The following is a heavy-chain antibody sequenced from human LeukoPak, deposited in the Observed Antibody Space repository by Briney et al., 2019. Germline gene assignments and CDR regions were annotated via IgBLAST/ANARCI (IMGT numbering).Heavy chain of an antibody. Sequence: GGSLRLSCAASGFTFSSYAMSWVRQAPGKGLEWVLAISGSGGSTYYADSVKGRFTISRDNSKNTLYLQMNSLRAEDTAVYYCAKSPSLYCSSTSCYLHIWGQGTMVTVSS. CDR3: AKSPSLYCSSTSCYLHI. D-gene: IGHD2-2*01. CDR2: ISGSGGST. V-gene: IGHV3-23*01. J-gene: IGHJ3*02. CDR1: GFTFSSYA.